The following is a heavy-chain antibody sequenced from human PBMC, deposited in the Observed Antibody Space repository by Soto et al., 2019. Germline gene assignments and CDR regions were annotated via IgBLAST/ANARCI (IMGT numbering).Heavy chain of an antibody. V-gene: IGHV1-69*06. CDR3: ARRPPYGGLDY. Sequence: SVKVSCKASGGTFSSYGISWVRQAPGQGLEWMGGTIPIFGTANYAQKFQGRVTITADKSTSTTYMELSSLRSEDTAVYYCARRPPYGGLDYWGQGTLVTVSS. J-gene: IGHJ4*02. D-gene: IGHD4-17*01. CDR2: TIPIFGTA. CDR1: GGTFSSYG.